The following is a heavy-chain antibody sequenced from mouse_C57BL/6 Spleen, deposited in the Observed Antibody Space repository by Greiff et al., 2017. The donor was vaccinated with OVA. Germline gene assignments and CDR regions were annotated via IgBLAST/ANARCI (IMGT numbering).Heavy chain of an antibody. CDR1: GYTFTSYW. Sequence: QVQLKQPGAELVKPGASVKLSCKASGYTFTSYWMHWVKQRPGQGLEWIGMIHPNSGSTNYNEKFKSKATLTVDKSSSTAYMQLSSLTSEDSAVYYCARGEGNWFAYWGQGTLVTVSA. CDR3: ARGEGNWFAY. V-gene: IGHV1-64*01. D-gene: IGHD2-1*01. J-gene: IGHJ3*01. CDR2: IHPNSGST.